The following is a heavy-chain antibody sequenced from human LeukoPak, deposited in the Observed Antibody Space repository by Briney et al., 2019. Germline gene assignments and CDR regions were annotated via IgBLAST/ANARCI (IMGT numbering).Heavy chain of an antibody. CDR1: GGSFRNCDYY. CDR2: IYYTGNS. D-gene: IGHD6-6*01. V-gene: IGHV4-39*02. J-gene: IGHJ4*02. CDR3: ARDSSTWAFDS. Sequence: KPSETLSLTCTVSGGSFRNCDYYWGWIRQPPGQGLEWIANIYYTGNSNYNSSLKSRITISVDTSRNQFSLKLTSVTAADTAVYFCARDSSTWAFDSWGQGSLVTVSS.